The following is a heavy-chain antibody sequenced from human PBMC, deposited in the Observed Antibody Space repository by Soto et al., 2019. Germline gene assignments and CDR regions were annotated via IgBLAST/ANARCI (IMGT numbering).Heavy chain of an antibody. Sequence: EVQLVESGGGLVQPGRSLRLSCAASGFTFDDYAMHWVRQRPGRGLEWVSGITWNSDEIGYPDSVKGRFSISRDNAKKYLYLQMNSLRPDDTALYYCAASRGFDSSGHSGYYYGMDVWGQGTTVTVSS. CDR3: AASRGFDSSGHSGYYYGMDV. D-gene: IGHD3-22*01. CDR2: ITWNSDEI. CDR1: GFTFDDYA. J-gene: IGHJ6*02. V-gene: IGHV3-9*01.